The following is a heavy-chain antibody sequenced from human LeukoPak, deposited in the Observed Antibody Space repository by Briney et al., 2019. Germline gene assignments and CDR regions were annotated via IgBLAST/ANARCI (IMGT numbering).Heavy chain of an antibody. CDR1: GISFSDYV. CDR3: TTRVGGTPDY. J-gene: IGHJ4*02. CDR2: ISNRDGSST. Sequence: GGSLRLSCVASGISFSDYVMTWVRQAPGKGLEWVSAISNRDGSSTDYADSVKGRFTISRDNSRNTVYLQMNSVRAEDTALYYCTTRVGGTPDYWGLGTLVTVSS. V-gene: IGHV3-23*01. D-gene: IGHD1-26*01.